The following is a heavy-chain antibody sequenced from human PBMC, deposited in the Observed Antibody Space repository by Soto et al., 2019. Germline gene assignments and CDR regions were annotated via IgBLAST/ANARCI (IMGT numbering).Heavy chain of an antibody. J-gene: IGHJ4*02. CDR3: AKFPISMVRGVIITFRELVDY. D-gene: IGHD3-10*01. V-gene: IGHV3-23*01. CDR1: GFTFSTYA. Sequence: PGGSLRLSCAASGFTFSTYAMSWVRQAPGKGLEWVSAISGSGGSTYYADSVKGRFTISRDNSKNTLYLQMNSLRAEDTAVYYCAKFPISMVRGVIITFRELVDYWGQGTLVTVSS. CDR2: ISGSGGST.